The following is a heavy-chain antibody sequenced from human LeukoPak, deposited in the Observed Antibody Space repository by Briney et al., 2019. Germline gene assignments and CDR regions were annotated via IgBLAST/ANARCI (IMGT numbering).Heavy chain of an antibody. D-gene: IGHD1-26*01. CDR3: ATWEFYFDH. V-gene: IGHV4-4*02. CDR1: NGSISSPKW. Sequence: PSETLSLTCTVSNGSISSPKWWSWVRQPPGQGLEWIGEIYQSGTANYSPSFKSRVTISLDTSRNHFSLRMRSLTAADTAVYYCATWEFYFDHWGQGALVTVSS. J-gene: IGHJ4*02. CDR2: IYQSGTA.